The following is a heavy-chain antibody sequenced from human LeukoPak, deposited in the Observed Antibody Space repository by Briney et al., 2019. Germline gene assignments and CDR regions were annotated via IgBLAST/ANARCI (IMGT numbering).Heavy chain of an antibody. V-gene: IGHV3-7*01. J-gene: IGHJ4*02. Sequence: PGVSLRLSCGASGFTFKCIWMTWVRQAPGKGLEWLANINTDGSYRSYAASVKGRFTISRDNARNSLYLQMTSLRTDDTGTYYCATTAASAMNSGGQGVQVTVSS. D-gene: IGHD1-1*01. CDR1: GFTFKCIW. CDR3: ATTAASAMNS. CDR2: INTDGSYR.